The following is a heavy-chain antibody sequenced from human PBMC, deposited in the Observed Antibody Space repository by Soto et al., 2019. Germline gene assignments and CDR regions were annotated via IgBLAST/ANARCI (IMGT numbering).Heavy chain of an antibody. CDR1: GGTFSSYT. D-gene: IGHD3-3*01. Sequence: QVQLVQSGAEVKKPGSSVKVSCKASGGTFSSYTISWVRRAPGQGLEWMGRIIPILGIANYAQKFQGRVTITADKSTSTAYMELSSLRSEDTAVYYCASRHDSFYYGMDVWGQGTTVTVSS. V-gene: IGHV1-69*02. CDR2: IIPILGIA. CDR3: ASRHDSFYYGMDV. J-gene: IGHJ6*02.